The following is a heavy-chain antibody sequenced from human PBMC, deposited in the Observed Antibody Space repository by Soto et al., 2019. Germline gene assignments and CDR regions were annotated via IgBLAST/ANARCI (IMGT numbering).Heavy chain of an antibody. Sequence: PGGSLRLSCAASGFTFSSYAMSWVRQAPGKGLEWVSAISGSGGSTYYADSVKGRFTISRDNSKDTLYLQMNSLRAEGTAVYYCAKKIGLIVATITVDYWGQGTLVTVSS. D-gene: IGHD5-12*01. V-gene: IGHV3-23*01. CDR1: GFTFSSYA. CDR3: AKKIGLIVATITVDY. CDR2: ISGSGGST. J-gene: IGHJ4*02.